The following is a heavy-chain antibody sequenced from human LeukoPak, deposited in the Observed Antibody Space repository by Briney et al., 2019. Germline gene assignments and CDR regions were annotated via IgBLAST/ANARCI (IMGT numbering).Heavy chain of an antibody. CDR3: ATGPGYSSGWYPLDY. CDR1: GYTLTELS. Sequence: GASVKVSCKVPGYTLTELSMHWVRQAPGKGLEWMGGFDPEDGETINAQKFQGRVTMTEGTSTDTAYMELSSLRSEDTAVYYCATGPGYSSGWYPLDYWGQGTLVTVSS. V-gene: IGHV1-24*01. CDR2: FDPEDGET. J-gene: IGHJ4*02. D-gene: IGHD6-19*01.